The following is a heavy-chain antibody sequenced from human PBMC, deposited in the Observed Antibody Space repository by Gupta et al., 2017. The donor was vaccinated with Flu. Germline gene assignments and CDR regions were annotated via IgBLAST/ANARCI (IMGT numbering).Heavy chain of an antibody. CDR1: GFTFSNYA. CDR3: TKDQIPRAYSGYDRHQIDAFDI. J-gene: IGHJ3*02. CDR2: ISGSGGNT. V-gene: IGHV3-23*01. Sequence: QVLESGGGLVQPGGSLRLSCAASGFTFSNYAMSWVRQAPGKGLEWVSGISGSGGNTYYADSVKGRFTISRDNSRNTLYLQMNSLRDEDTATYYCTKDQIPRAYSGYDRHQIDAFDIWGQGTMVTVSS. D-gene: IGHD5-12*01.